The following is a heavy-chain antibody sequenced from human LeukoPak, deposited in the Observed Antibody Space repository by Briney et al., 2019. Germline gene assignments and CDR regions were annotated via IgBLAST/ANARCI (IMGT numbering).Heavy chain of an antibody. CDR1: GGSISSYY. D-gene: IGHD2-2*01. Sequence: SETLSLTRTVSGGSISSYYWSWIRQPPGKGLEWIGYIYYSGSTNYNPSLKSRVTISVDTSKNQFSLKLSSVTAADTAVYYCARGTYHSPFDYWGQGTLVTVSS. CDR2: IYYSGST. V-gene: IGHV4-59*01. J-gene: IGHJ4*02. CDR3: ARGTYHSPFDY.